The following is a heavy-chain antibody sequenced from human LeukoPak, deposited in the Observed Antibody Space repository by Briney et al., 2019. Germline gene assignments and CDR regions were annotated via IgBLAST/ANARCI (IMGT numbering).Heavy chain of an antibody. CDR3: ARDSTWIAVAGTGFCGYFDY. Sequence: GGSLRLSCAASGFTFSSYAMHWVRQAPGKGLEWVAVISYDGSNKYYADSVKGRFTISRDNSKNTLYLQMNSLRAEDTAVYYCARDSTWIAVAGTGFCGYFDYWGQGTLVTVSS. CDR1: GFTFSSYA. D-gene: IGHD6-19*01. J-gene: IGHJ4*02. CDR2: ISYDGSNK. V-gene: IGHV3-30-3*01.